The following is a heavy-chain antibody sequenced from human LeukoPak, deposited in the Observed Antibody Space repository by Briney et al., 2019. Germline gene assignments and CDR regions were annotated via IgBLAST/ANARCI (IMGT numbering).Heavy chain of an antibody. CDR2: IKQDGSEK. J-gene: IGHJ6*03. D-gene: IGHD3-10*01. Sequence: GGSLRLSCAASGFTFSNYWMTWVRQAPGKGLEWVADIKQDGSEKLYVNSVRGRFTISRDNPKMSLFLQMNSLRGEDTAVYYCARDNAVVHGVYYMDVWGKGTTVTVS. CDR3: ARDNAVVHGVYYMDV. CDR1: GFTFSNYW. V-gene: IGHV3-7*01.